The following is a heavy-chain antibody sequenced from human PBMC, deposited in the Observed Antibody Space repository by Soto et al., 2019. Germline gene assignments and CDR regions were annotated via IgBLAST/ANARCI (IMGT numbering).Heavy chain of an antibody. CDR2: ISAYNGNT. V-gene: IGHV1-18*01. CDR3: ARVRYYYDSSGYYYYYYGMDV. D-gene: IGHD3-22*01. J-gene: IGHJ6*02. Sequence: QVQLVQSGAEVKKPGASVKVSCKASGYTFTSYGISWVRQAPGQGLEWMGWISAYNGNTNYAQKLQGRVTMTTDTSTSTAYMELRSLRSDDTAVYYCARVRYYYDSSGYYYYYYGMDVWGQETTVTVSS. CDR1: GYTFTSYG.